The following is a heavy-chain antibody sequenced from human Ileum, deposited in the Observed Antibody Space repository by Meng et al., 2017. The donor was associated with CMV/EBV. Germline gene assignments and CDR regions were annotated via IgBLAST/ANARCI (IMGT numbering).Heavy chain of an antibody. J-gene: IGHJ4*02. CDR1: GFAFNTYE. D-gene: IGHD1-26*01. V-gene: IGHV3-23*01. CDR3: VKGGWEDY. CDR2: ISPNFDRT. Sequence: GESLKISCAASGFAFNTYEMTWVRQAPGKGLEWVSFISPNFDRTYYADSVKGRFTISRDNSENTLFLQTNSLRAEDTAIYYCVKGGWEDYWGQGTLVTVSS.